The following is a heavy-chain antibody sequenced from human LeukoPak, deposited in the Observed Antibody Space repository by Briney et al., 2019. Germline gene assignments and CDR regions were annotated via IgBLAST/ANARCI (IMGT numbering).Heavy chain of an antibody. V-gene: IGHV3-74*01. CDR1: GFTFSSYW. CDR2: INSDGSST. D-gene: IGHD3-22*01. CDR3: AREGRYYYDSSGGPFDY. Sequence: GGSLRLSCAASGFTFSSYWMHWVRQAPGKGLVWVSRINSDGSSTSYADSVKGRFTISRDNAKNTLYLQMNSLRAEDTAVYYCAREGRYYYDSSGGPFDYWGQGTLVTVSS. J-gene: IGHJ4*02.